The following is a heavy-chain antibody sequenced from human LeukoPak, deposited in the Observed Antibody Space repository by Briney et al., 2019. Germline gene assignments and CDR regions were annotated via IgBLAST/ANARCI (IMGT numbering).Heavy chain of an antibody. J-gene: IGHJ4*02. CDR2: IIPILGIA. Sequence: ASVKVCCKASGGTFSSYAISWVRQAPGQGLEWMGRIIPILGIANYAQKFQGRVTITADKSTSTAYMELSSLRSEDTAVYYCARGGSPPVGYCSGGSCPLYFDYWGQGTLVTVSS. CDR3: ARGGSPPVGYCSGGSCPLYFDY. V-gene: IGHV1-69*04. CDR1: GGTFSSYA. D-gene: IGHD2-15*01.